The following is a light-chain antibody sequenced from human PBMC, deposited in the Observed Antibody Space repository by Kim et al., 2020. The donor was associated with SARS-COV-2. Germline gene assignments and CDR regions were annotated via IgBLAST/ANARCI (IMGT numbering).Light chain of an antibody. Sequence: VSPGESATLSCRASQSVGSTLAWYQQRPGQAPRLLSSGASTRATGVPARFSGSGSGTEFTLTISSPQSEDFAVYYCQQYNRWPPYIFGQGTKLEI. CDR1: QSVGST. CDR2: GAS. CDR3: QQYNRWPPYI. J-gene: IGKJ2*01. V-gene: IGKV3-15*01.